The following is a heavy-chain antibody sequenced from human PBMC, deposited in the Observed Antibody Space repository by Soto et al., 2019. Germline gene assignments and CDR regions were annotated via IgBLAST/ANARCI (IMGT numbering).Heavy chain of an antibody. V-gene: IGHV1-69*01. CDR3: ARSQGSSTSLELSYYSYYGMDV. CDR2: IIPISGTA. CDR1: GGTFSSYA. D-gene: IGHD2-2*01. Sequence: QVQLVQSGAEVKKPGSSVKVSCKASGGTFSSYAISWVRQAPGQGLEWMGGIIPISGTANYAQKFQGRVTITADESTSTAYMELSSLRSEDTAVYYCARSQGSSTSLELSYYSYYGMDVWGQGTTVTVSS. J-gene: IGHJ6*02.